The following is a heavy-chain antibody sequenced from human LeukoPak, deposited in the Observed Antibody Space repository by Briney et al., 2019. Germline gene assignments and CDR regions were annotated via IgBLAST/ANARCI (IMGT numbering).Heavy chain of an antibody. D-gene: IGHD5/OR15-5a*01. V-gene: IGHV3-48*03. CDR3: ARDKSVSGVYFDN. CDR2: ISSGGSTI. CDR1: GFTLSSYE. Sequence: VGSLRLSCAASGFTLSSYEMNWVRQAPGKGLEWVSYISSGGSTIVYADAVKGRFTISRDNAKNSLYLQMNGLRAEDTAVYYCARDKSVSGVYFDNWGQGTLVTVSS. J-gene: IGHJ4*02.